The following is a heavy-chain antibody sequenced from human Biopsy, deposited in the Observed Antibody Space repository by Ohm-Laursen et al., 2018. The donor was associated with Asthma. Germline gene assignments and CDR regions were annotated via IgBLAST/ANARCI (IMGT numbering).Heavy chain of an antibody. CDR3: ASAASTTVFGSGYSHNWFDP. V-gene: IGHV4-34*01. CDR2: INHSGST. D-gene: IGHD3-3*01. Sequence: TLSLTCAVYGGSFSAYYWSWIRQPPGKGLEWIAEINHSGSTNYNPPLKSRVTMSVDTSKNQLFLNLSSVTAADTAVYYCASAASTTVFGSGYSHNWFDPWGQGTLVTVSS. J-gene: IGHJ5*02. CDR1: GGSFSAYY.